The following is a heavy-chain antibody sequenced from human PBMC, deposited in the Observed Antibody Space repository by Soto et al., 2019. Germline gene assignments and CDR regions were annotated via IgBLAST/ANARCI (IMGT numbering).Heavy chain of an antibody. CDR2: VYNTGGT. V-gene: IGHV4-59*08. CDR3: VRQGIGRLHGLVDV. CDR1: SGPSSSHN. D-gene: IGHD5-12*01. Sequence: QVQLQQSGPGLVKPSETLSLTCTVSSGPSSSHNWGWIRQSPGRGLEWIGYVYNTGGTSYNPSLKGRVTISADTSANHISLTLSFVTAADTAIYYCVRQGIGRLHGLVDVWGQGTTVSVSS. J-gene: IGHJ6*02.